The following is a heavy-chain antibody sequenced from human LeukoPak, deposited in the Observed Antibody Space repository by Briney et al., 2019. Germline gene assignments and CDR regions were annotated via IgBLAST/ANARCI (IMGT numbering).Heavy chain of an antibody. CDR2: INPNSGGT. Sequence: ASVKVSCKASGYTFTAYYVRWVRQAPGQGLEWMGLINPNSGGTNYAQKFQGRVTMTGDTSISTAYMELSKLTSDDTAVYYCARDKGTLGGDSWGPGTLVTVSS. D-gene: IGHD3-16*01. CDR1: GYTFTAYY. CDR3: ARDKGTLGGDS. V-gene: IGHV1-2*02. J-gene: IGHJ4*02.